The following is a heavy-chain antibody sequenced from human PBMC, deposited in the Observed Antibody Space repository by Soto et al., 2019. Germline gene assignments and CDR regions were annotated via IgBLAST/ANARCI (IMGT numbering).Heavy chain of an antibody. V-gene: IGHV3-30-3*01. D-gene: IGHD5-12*01. CDR2: ISYDGSNK. J-gene: IGHJ4*02. CDR1: GFTFSSYA. CDR3: ARDRMEMATMEWIDY. Sequence: QVQLVESGGGVVQPGRSLRLSCAASGFTFSSYAMHWVRQAPGKGLEWVAVISYDGSNKYYADSVKGRFIISRDNSKNTLYLQMNSLRAEDTAVYYCARDRMEMATMEWIDYWGQGTLVTVSS.